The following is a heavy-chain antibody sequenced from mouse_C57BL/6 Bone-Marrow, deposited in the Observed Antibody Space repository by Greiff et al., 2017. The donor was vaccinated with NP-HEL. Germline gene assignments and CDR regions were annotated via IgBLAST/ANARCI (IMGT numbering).Heavy chain of an antibody. CDR3: ARDEGDYYGSSPGWFAY. Sequence: DVKLVESEGGLVQPGSSMKLSCTASGFTFSDYYMAWVRQVPEKGLEWVANINYDGSSTYYLDSLKSRFIISRDNAKNILYLQMSSLKSEDTATYYCARDEGDYYGSSPGWFAYWGQGTLVTVSA. D-gene: IGHD1-1*01. CDR1: GFTFSDYY. V-gene: IGHV5-16*01. CDR2: INYDGSST. J-gene: IGHJ3*01.